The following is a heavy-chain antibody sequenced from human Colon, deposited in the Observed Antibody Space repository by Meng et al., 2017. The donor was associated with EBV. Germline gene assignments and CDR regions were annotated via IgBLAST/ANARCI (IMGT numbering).Heavy chain of an antibody. D-gene: IGHD3-10*01. Sequence: QVQLQQWGAGLLKPSATRSRSCAVFGGSFRDYYWTWIRHPPGKGLEWIGEIDHRGNTKYNPSLKSRVTISLDTSKKQFSLKVSSVTAADSAVYYCARRGPSGNFSPWSQGALVTVSS. CDR2: IDHRGNT. J-gene: IGHJ5*02. CDR1: GGSFRDYY. V-gene: IGHV4-34*01. CDR3: ARRGPSGNFSP.